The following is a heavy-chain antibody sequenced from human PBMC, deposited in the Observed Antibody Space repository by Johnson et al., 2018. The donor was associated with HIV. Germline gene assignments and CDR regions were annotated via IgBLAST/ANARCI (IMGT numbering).Heavy chain of an antibody. CDR2: IYSGGST. CDR3: PRDGASYDSSGRMGAFDI. Sequence: VQLVESGGGLIQPGGSLRLSCAASGFTVSSNYMSWVRQAPGKGLEWVSVIYSGGSTYYADSVKGRFTISRDNSKNTLYLHMNSLRAEDTAVDYCPRDGASYDSSGRMGAFDIWGQGTMVTVSS. CDR1: GFTVSSNY. J-gene: IGHJ3*02. D-gene: IGHD3-22*01. V-gene: IGHV3-53*01.